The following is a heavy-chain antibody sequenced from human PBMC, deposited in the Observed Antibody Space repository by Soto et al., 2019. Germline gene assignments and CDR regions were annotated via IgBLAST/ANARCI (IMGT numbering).Heavy chain of an antibody. CDR2: ISASGRDT. D-gene: IGHD1-1*01. CDR3: ATWHEREHAFDV. Sequence: EVLLLESGGDLAQPGGSLRLSCAASGFTFANYAMSWVRQAPGKGLEWVSGISASGRDTYYADSVKDRFTISRDSSKNTLFLQMNDLRPDDTAVYYCATWHEREHAFDVWGQGTTVTISS. J-gene: IGHJ3*01. V-gene: IGHV3-23*01. CDR1: GFTFANYA.